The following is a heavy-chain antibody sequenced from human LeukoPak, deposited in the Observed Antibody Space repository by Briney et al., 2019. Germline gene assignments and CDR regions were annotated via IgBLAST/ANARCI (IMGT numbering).Heavy chain of an antibody. J-gene: IGHJ4*02. CDR3: ARASKLGAEDY. Sequence: PSETLSLTCTVFGGSISSRPYYWGWIRQPPGKGLEWIGSIYHSGSTYYNPSLKSRVTISVNTSKNQSSLKLSSVTAADTAVYYCARASKLGAEDYWGQGTLVTVSS. D-gene: IGHD1-26*01. CDR2: IYHSGST. V-gene: IGHV4-39*07. CDR1: GGSISSRPYY.